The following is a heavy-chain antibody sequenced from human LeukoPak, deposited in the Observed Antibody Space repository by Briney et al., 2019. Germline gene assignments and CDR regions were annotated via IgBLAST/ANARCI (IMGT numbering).Heavy chain of an antibody. CDR3: ARDLGRDFSGHAASDY. CDR1: GGSFSGYY. Sequence: SETLSLTCAVYGGSFSGYYWSWIRQPPGKGLEWIGEIYHSGSTNYNPSLKSRVTISVDKSKNQFSLKLSSVTAADTAVYYCARDLGRDFSGHAASDYWGQGTLVTVSS. CDR2: IYHSGST. J-gene: IGHJ4*02. D-gene: IGHD5-12*01. V-gene: IGHV4-34*01.